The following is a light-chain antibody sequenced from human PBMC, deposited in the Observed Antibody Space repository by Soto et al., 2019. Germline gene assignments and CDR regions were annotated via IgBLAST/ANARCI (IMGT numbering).Light chain of an antibody. J-gene: IGLJ3*02. Sequence: QSALTQPASVSGSPGQSITISCTGTRSDVGSYNYVSWFQQHPGKAPKLMIYEVSKRPSGVPDRFSGSKSGNTASLTVSGLQAEDEADYYCNSYAGSNNWVFGGGTQLTVL. V-gene: IGLV2-8*01. CDR1: RSDVGSYNY. CDR3: NSYAGSNNWV. CDR2: EVS.